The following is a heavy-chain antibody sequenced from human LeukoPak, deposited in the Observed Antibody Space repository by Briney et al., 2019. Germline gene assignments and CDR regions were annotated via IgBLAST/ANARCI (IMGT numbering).Heavy chain of an antibody. J-gene: IGHJ6*02. D-gene: IGHD2-8*01. V-gene: IGHV3-21*01. CDR3: ARDPDGVLMVDANTWYYYGMDV. CDR2: ISSSSSYI. Sequence: GGSLRLSCAASGFTFSSYSMNWVRQAPGKGLEWVSSISSSSSYIYYADSVKGRFTISRDNAKNSLYLQMNSLRAEDTAVYYCARDPDGVLMVDANTWYYYGMDVWGQGTTVTVSS. CDR1: GFTFSSYS.